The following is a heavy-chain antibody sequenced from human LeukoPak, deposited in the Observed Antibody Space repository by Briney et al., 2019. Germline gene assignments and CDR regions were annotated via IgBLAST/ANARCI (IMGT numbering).Heavy chain of an antibody. Sequence: GRSLRLSCAASGFTFSSYAMSWVRQAPGKGLEWVSAISGTGGWTSYADSVKGRFTISRDNSKNTLHLQMNSLRAEDTAVYYCAKDYGGNPFDYWGQGTLVTVSS. CDR3: AKDYGGNPFDY. J-gene: IGHJ4*02. V-gene: IGHV3-23*01. CDR2: ISGTGGWT. CDR1: GFTFSSYA. D-gene: IGHD4-23*01.